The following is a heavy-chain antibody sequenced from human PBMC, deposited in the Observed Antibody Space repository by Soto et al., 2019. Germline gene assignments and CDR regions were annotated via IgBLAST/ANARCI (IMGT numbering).Heavy chain of an antibody. CDR3: ARDTYGDYEASDP. Sequence: EMQLVESGGGLIQPGGSLRLSCAASGFTVNTNYMSWVRQAPGKGLEWVSAIYSGGSTYYADSVKGRFTISRDNSKNTLYLQMNSLRAEDTAVYYCARDTYGDYEASDPWGQGTLVTVSS. CDR1: GFTVNTNY. CDR2: IYSGGST. V-gene: IGHV3-53*01. J-gene: IGHJ5*02. D-gene: IGHD4-17*01.